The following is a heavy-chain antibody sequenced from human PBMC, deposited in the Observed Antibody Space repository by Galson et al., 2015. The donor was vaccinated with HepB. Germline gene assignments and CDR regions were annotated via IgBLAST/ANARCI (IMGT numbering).Heavy chain of an antibody. D-gene: IGHD6-13*01. CDR2: TDPGDSYT. J-gene: IGHJ4*02. CDR1: GYSFTSYW. Sequence: QSGAEVKKPGESLRISCKGSGYSFTSYWISWVRQMPGKGLGWLGRTDPGDSYTNFGPSFQGQVTISADKSISTADLQGRSVKASDPAIYYCARSEYSSSGTHAYWGQGSLVTVSS. CDR3: ARSEYSSSGTHAY. V-gene: IGHV5-10-1*04.